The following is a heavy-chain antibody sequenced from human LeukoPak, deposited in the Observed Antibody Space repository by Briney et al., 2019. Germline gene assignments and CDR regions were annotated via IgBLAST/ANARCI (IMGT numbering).Heavy chain of an antibody. CDR1: GSTFSSYG. CDR3: ARDYSNYVLGYAFDI. CDR2: ISYDGSNK. Sequence: PGRSLRLSCAASGSTFSSYGMHWVRQAPGKGLEWVAVISYDGSNKYYADSVKGRFTISRDNSKNTLYLQMNSLRAEDTAVYYCARDYSNYVLGYAFDIWGQGTMVTVSS. J-gene: IGHJ3*02. V-gene: IGHV3-30*03. D-gene: IGHD4-11*01.